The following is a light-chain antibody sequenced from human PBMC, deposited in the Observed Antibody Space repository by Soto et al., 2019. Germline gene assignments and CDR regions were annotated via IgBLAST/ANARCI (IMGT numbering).Light chain of an antibody. V-gene: IGLV2-11*01. CDR2: DVS. CDR1: STDVGGCNY. CDR3: CSYAGTSRV. J-gene: IGLJ3*02. Sequence: QSVLTQPRSVSGSPGQSVTISCTGTSTDVGGCNYVSWYQQHPGKAPKLMIYDVSKRPSGVPDRFSGSKSGNTASLTISGLQAEDEADYYCCSYAGTSRVFGGGTKLTVL.